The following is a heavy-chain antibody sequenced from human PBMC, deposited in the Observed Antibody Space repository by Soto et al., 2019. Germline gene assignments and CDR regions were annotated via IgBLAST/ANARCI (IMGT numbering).Heavy chain of an antibody. CDR2: ISGSGGST. D-gene: IGHD3-9*01. J-gene: IGHJ4*02. CDR1: GFTFSSYA. Sequence: EVQLLESGGGLVQPGGSLRLSCAASGFTFSSYAMSWVRQAPGKGLGWVSAISGSGGSTYYADSVKGRFTISRDNSKNTLYLQMNSLRAEDTAVYYCAKEGYYDILTGFPGFDYWGQGTLVTVSS. CDR3: AKEGYYDILTGFPGFDY. V-gene: IGHV3-23*01.